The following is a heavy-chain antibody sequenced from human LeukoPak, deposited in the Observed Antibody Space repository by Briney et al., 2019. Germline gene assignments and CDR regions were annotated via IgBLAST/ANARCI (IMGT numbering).Heavy chain of an antibody. CDR1: GYTSTKYG. J-gene: IGHJ4*02. D-gene: IGHD2-8*01. V-gene: IGHV1-18*01. CDR3: ATRLNGVVLGGFDN. Sequence: ASVKVSCKAVGYTSTKYGISWVRQAPGQGLEWMGWISADTGNTKYAQNLQGRVTMTTDTSTSTAYMELRSLRSDDTAMYYCATRLNGVVLGGFDNWGQGTPLTVSS. CDR2: ISADTGNT.